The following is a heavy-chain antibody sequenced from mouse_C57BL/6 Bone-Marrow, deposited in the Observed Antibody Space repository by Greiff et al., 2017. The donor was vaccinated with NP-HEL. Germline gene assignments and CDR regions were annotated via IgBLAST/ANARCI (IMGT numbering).Heavy chain of an antibody. CDR1: GYTFTSYG. D-gene: IGHD3-3*01. CDR2: IYPRSGNT. Sequence: QVQLKESGAELARPGASVKLSCKASGYTFTSYGISWVKQRTGQGLEWIGEIYPRSGNTYYNEKFKGKATLTADKSSSTAYMELRSLTSEDSAVYFCARGRGLFDYWGQGTTLTVSS. V-gene: IGHV1-81*01. J-gene: IGHJ2*01. CDR3: ARGRGLFDY.